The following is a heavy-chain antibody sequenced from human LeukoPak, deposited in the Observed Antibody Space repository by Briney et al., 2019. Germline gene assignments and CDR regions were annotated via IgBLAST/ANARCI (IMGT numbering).Heavy chain of an antibody. D-gene: IGHD1-1*01. J-gene: IGHJ4*02. Sequence: GGSLRLSCTASGFTFGDYAMSWIRQAPGKGLEWGGFIRSKAYGETADYAASVKGRFTISRDDSKAIAYLQMNSLKTEDTAVYHCTRDRGAYNLYDYWGQGTLVTVSS. CDR2: IRSKAYGETA. CDR1: GFTFGDYA. CDR3: TRDRGAYNLYDY. V-gene: IGHV3-49*03.